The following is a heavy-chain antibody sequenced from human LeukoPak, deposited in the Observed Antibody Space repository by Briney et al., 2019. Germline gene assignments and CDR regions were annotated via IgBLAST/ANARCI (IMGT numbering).Heavy chain of an antibody. CDR2: IYYSGSA. Sequence: SETLSLTCTVSGGSISSYYWSWIRQPPGKGLEWIGYIYYSGSANYNPSLKSRVTISVDTSKNQFSLKLSSVTAADTAVYYCARVSSRGWFDPWGQGTLVTVSS. V-gene: IGHV4-59*01. CDR3: ARVSSRGWFDP. J-gene: IGHJ5*02. D-gene: IGHD6-6*01. CDR1: GGSISSYY.